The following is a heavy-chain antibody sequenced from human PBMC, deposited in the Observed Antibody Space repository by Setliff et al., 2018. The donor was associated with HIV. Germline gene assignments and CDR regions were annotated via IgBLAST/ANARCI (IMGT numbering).Heavy chain of an antibody. J-gene: IGHJ4*02. CDR1: GGSISSGGYY. CDR2: IYYSGRT. Sequence: KASETLSLTCTVSGGSISSGGYYWSWIRQHPGKGLEWIGYIYYSGRTYHNPSLKSRVTISVDTSKNQFSLKLSSVTAADTAVYYCARGLSFYDPGGFDYWGQGTLVTVSS. CDR3: ARGLSFYDPGGFDY. D-gene: IGHD3-22*01. V-gene: IGHV4-31*03.